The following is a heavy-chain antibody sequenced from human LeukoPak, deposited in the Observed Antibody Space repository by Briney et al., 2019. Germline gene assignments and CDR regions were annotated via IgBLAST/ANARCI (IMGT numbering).Heavy chain of an antibody. Sequence: GGSLRLSCAASGFTFSSYSMNWVRQAPGKGLEWVSSISSSSSYIYHADSVKGRFTISRDNAKNSLYLQMNSLRAEDTAVYYCARDNVLRYFDWLLSDAFDIWGQGTMVTVSS. D-gene: IGHD3-9*01. V-gene: IGHV3-21*01. CDR1: GFTFSSYS. J-gene: IGHJ3*02. CDR3: ARDNVLRYFDWLLSDAFDI. CDR2: ISSSSSYI.